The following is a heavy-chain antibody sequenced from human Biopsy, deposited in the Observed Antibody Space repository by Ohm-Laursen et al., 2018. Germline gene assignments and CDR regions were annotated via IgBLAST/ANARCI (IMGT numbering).Heavy chain of an antibody. V-gene: IGHV1-8*01. J-gene: IGHJ4*02. CDR2: MIPSSGKT. Sequence: ASVKVSCNVSGYSFITYDVNWVRLARGQGLEWLGWMIPSSGKTGYAQRFQGRVTLTMNTSISTAYMELSGLRSEDTAVYYCAADINVWNVNYWGQGTQVTVSS. D-gene: IGHD1-1*01. CDR3: AADINVWNVNY. CDR1: GYSFITYD.